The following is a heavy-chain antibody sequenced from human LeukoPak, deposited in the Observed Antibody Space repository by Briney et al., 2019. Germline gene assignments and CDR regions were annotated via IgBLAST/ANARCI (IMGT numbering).Heavy chain of an antibody. CDR2: IGWNSGGI. CDR1: GFTFDDYA. J-gene: IGHJ4*02. CDR3: ARDGYGDYGRHFDY. V-gene: IGHV3-9*01. Sequence: GGSLRLSCAASGFTFDDYAMHWVRQAPGKGLEWVSGIGWNSGGIVHADSVKGRFTISRDNAKNSLYLQMNSLRAEDTAVYYCARDGYGDYGRHFDYWGQGTLVTVSS. D-gene: IGHD4-17*01.